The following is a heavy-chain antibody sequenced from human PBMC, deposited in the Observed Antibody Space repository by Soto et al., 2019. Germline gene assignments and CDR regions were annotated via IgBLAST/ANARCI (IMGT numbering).Heavy chain of an antibody. Sequence: SETLSLTCAVSGVSISSGNWWTFFRQSPQRGLEYIGEIFHDGTANYYPSFERRVAISVDTSKNQFSLKLTSVTAADTAIYFCARLVYDTRLNYMYFDFWGQGTLVTVSS. CDR3: ARLVYDTRLNYMYFDF. CDR2: IFHDGTA. CDR1: GVSISSGNW. J-gene: IGHJ4*02. D-gene: IGHD3-10*01. V-gene: IGHV4-4*02.